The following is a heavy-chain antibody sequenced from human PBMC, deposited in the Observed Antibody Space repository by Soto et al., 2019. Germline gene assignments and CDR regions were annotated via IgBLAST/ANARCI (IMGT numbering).Heavy chain of an antibody. V-gene: IGHV1-69*04. CDR2: ITPILGIA. J-gene: IGHJ2*01. D-gene: IGHD4-17*01. CDR1: GGTFSSYT. Sequence: SVKVSCKASGGTFSSYTISWVRQAPGQGLEWMGRITPILGIANYAQKFQGRVTITADKSTSTAYMELSSLRSEDTAVYYCARDYGDYGTYWYFDLWGRGTLVTVSS. CDR3: ARDYGDYGTYWYFDL.